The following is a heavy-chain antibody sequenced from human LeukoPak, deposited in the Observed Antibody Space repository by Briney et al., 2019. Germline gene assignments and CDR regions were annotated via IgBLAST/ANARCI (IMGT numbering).Heavy chain of an antibody. CDR3: AGDYGDYWFDY. V-gene: IGHV4-59*01. Sequence: SETLSLTCTVSGGSIRSYYWSWIRQPPGKGLEWIGYIYYSGSTNYNPSLKSRVTMSVDASNNQFSLKLSSVTAADTAVYYCAGDYGDYWFDYWGQGTLVIVSS. CDR1: GGSIRSYY. CDR2: IYYSGST. D-gene: IGHD4-17*01. J-gene: IGHJ4*02.